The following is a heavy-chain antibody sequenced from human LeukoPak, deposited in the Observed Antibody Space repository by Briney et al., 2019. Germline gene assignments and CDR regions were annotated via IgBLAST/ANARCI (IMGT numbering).Heavy chain of an antibody. CDR1: GYTFTGYY. J-gene: IGHJ4*02. CDR3: ARASVILNYYGSGSSLGY. Sequence: ASVEVSCKASGYTFTGYYMHWVRQAPGQGLEWMGWINPNSGGTNYAQKFQGRVTMTRDTSISTVYMELSRLRSDDTAVYHCARASVILNYYGSGSSLGYWGQGTLVTVSS. V-gene: IGHV1-2*02. CDR2: INPNSGGT. D-gene: IGHD3-10*01.